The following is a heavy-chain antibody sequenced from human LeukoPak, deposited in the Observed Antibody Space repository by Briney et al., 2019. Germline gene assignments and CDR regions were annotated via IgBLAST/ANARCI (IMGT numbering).Heavy chain of an antibody. CDR1: GFTVSSNY. CDR3: AREHSSGWYNS. Sequence: PGGSLRLSCAASGFTVSSNYMSWVRQAPGKGLEWVSVIYSGGSTNYADSVKGRLTISRDNSKNTLYLQMGSLRADDMAVYYCAREHSSGWYNSWGQGTLVTVSS. CDR2: IYSGGST. D-gene: IGHD6-19*01. V-gene: IGHV3-66*01. J-gene: IGHJ5*01.